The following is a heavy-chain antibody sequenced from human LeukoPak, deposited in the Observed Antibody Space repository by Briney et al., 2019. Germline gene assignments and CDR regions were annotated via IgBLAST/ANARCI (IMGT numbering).Heavy chain of an antibody. V-gene: IGHV4-34*01. CDR2: INHSGST. CDR3: ARGAGVFV. Sequence: SETLSLTCAVYGGSFSDYYWSWIRQPPGKGLEWIGEINHSGSTNYNPSLKSRVTISVDTSKNQFSLKLSSVTAADTAVYYCARGAGVFVWGQGTLVTVSS. J-gene: IGHJ4*02. D-gene: IGHD1-14*01. CDR1: GGSFSDYY.